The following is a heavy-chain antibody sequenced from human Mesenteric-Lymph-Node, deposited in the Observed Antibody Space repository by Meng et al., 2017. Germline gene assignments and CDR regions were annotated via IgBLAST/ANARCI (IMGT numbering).Heavy chain of an antibody. CDR1: GFTFSSYW. Sequence: GESLKISCAASGFTFSSYWMHWVRQAPGKGLVWVSRINSDGSSTSYADSVKGRFTISRDNAKNTLYLQMNSLRAEDTAVYYCARKLGYCSSTSCYPHFDYWGQGTLVTVSS. D-gene: IGHD2-2*01. V-gene: IGHV3-74*01. J-gene: IGHJ4*02. CDR2: INSDGSST. CDR3: ARKLGYCSSTSCYPHFDY.